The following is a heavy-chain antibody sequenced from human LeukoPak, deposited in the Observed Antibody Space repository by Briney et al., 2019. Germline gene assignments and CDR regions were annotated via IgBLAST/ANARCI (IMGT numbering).Heavy chain of an antibody. CDR3: ARHYYSDPFDY. J-gene: IGHJ4*02. V-gene: IGHV4-59*01. D-gene: IGHD4-17*01. Sequence: PSETLSLTCTVSGASISSYYWSWIRQPPGKGLEWIGYIDYSGSINYNPSLKSRVIISVDTSKTQFSLKLSSVTAADTAVYYCARHYYSDPFDYWGQGTLVTVSS. CDR2: IDYSGSI. CDR1: GASISSYY.